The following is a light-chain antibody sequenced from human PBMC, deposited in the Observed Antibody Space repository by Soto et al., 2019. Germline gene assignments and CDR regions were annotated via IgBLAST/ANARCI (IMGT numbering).Light chain of an antibody. CDR1: SSDVGSYNL. CDR3: CSYAGSSTLV. Sequence: QSALTQPASVSGSPGQSITISCTGTSSDVGSYNLVSWYQQHPGKATKLMIYEGSKRPSGVSNRCSGSKSGNTASLTISGLQAEDEADYYCCSYAGSSTLVCGGGTQLTVL. V-gene: IGLV2-23*01. J-gene: IGLJ2*01. CDR2: EGS.